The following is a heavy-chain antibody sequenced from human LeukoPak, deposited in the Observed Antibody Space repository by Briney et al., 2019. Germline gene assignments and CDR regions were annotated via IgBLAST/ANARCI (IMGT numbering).Heavy chain of an antibody. CDR2: IIPIFGTA. D-gene: IGHD3-3*01. Sequence: GASVKVSCKASGGTFSSYAISWVRQAPGQGLEWMGGIIPIFGTANYAQKFQGRVTITADESTSTAYMELSSLRSEDTAVYYCASGSSKVGYDFWSGYYTRPFDCWGQGTLVTVSS. V-gene: IGHV1-69*13. J-gene: IGHJ4*02. CDR3: ASGSSKVGYDFWSGYYTRPFDC. CDR1: GGTFSSYA.